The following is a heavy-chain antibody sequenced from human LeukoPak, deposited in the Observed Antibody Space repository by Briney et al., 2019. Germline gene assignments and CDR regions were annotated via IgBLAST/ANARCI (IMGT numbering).Heavy chain of an antibody. Sequence: SQTLSLTCTVSGGSISCGDYYWSWIRQPPGKGLKWIGYIFYSGNTYYNPSLKSRVPISVDTSKNRFSLEFRSVTAADTAVYFCARGPLYTESFARTWFDAWGRGTVVTVSS. CDR3: ARGPLYTESFARTWFDA. V-gene: IGHV4-30-4*01. CDR1: GGSISCGDYY. D-gene: IGHD1-26*01. J-gene: IGHJ5*02. CDR2: IFYSGNT.